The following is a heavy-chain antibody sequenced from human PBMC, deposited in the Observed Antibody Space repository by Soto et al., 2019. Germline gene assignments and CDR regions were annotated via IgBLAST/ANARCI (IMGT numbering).Heavy chain of an antibody. V-gene: IGHV4-34*01. CDR3: ARGGRKAGLPR. Sequence: QVQLQQWGAGLLKPSETLSLTCAVYGGSFSGYYWSWIRQPPGKGLEWIGEINHSGSTNYNPSLKSRVTTSVDTSKNQFSLKLSSVTAADTAVYYCARGGRKAGLPRWGQGTLVTVSS. CDR2: INHSGST. J-gene: IGHJ4*02. D-gene: IGHD2-15*01. CDR1: GGSFSGYY.